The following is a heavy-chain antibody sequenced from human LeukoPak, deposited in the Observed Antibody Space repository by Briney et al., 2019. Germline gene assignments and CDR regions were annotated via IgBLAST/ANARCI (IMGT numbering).Heavy chain of an antibody. V-gene: IGHV3-53*01. D-gene: IGHD3-10*01. CDR1: GVTVSSHY. CDR3: AKDQSRDYGSGSYFRGVFGY. Sequence: PGGSLRLSCAASGVTVSSHYMNWVRQAPGKGLEWVSILYSGGNTYYADSVKGRFTISRDNSKNTLFLQMNSLRVEDTAVYYCAKDQSRDYGSGSYFRGVFGYWGQGTLVPVSS. J-gene: IGHJ4*02. CDR2: LYSGGNT.